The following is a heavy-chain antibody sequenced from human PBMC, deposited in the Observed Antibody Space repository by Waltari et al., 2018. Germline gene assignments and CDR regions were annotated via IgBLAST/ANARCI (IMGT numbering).Heavy chain of an antibody. CDR1: GGTFSSYA. J-gene: IGHJ6*02. D-gene: IGHD6-19*01. V-gene: IGHV1-69*01. Sequence: QVQLVQSGAEVKKPGSSVKVSCKASGGTFSSYAISWVRTAPGPGLEWMGGIIPIFGTANYAQKFQGRVTITADESTSTAYMELSSLRSEDTAVYYCASGYSSGWLTYYYYGMDVWGQGTTVTVSS. CDR2: IIPIFGTA. CDR3: ASGYSSGWLTYYYYGMDV.